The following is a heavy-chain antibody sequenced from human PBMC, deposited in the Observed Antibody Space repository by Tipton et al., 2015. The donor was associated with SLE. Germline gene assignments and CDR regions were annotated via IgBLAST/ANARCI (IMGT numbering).Heavy chain of an antibody. CDR2: VFSSGTT. J-gene: IGHJ6*04. Sequence: TLSLTCTVSSGSVSSGAYYWSWIRQHPGKGLEWIGYVFSSGTTYYNPSLKSRIAISVDTSKKQFSLKLNSVTAADTAVYYCARLQYVFAGVDVWGKGTTVSVSS. V-gene: IGHV4-31*03. CDR3: ARLQYVFAGVDV. D-gene: IGHD3-10*02. CDR1: SGSVSSGAYY.